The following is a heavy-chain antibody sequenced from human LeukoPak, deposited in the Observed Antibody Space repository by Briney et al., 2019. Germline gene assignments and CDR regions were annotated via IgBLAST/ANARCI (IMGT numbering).Heavy chain of an antibody. CDR1: GFTFSNYW. CDR3: SRGVSPVVVGATPFDY. D-gene: IGHD2-15*01. CDR2: INSDESTT. Sequence: SGGSLRLSCAASGFTFSNYWMHWVRQAPGKGLVWVSRINSDESTTGYADSVKGRFTISRDNAKNTLYLQMNSLRAEDTPVYYCSRGVSPVVVGATPFDYWGQGTLVTVSS. J-gene: IGHJ4*02. V-gene: IGHV3-74*01.